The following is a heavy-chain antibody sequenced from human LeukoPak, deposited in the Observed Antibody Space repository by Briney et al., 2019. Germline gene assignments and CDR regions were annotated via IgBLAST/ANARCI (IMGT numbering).Heavy chain of an antibody. CDR2: ISFTGGRT. V-gene: IGHV3-23*01. CDR3: AKDRISDGAWSFDY. Sequence: PGGSLRLSCAASGFTFSGYSVSWVRQAPGKGLEWVSGISFTGGRTYYADSVKGRFTISRDNSKNTLYLQMNSLRAEDTAVYFCAKDRISDGAWSFDYWGQGTLVTVSS. J-gene: IGHJ4*02. D-gene: IGHD4/OR15-4a*01. CDR1: GFTFSGYS.